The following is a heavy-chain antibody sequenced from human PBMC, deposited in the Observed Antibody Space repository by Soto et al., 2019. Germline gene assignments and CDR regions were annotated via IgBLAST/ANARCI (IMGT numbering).Heavy chain of an antibody. J-gene: IGHJ3*01. CDR3: ARSEVLEX. Sequence: GEALKISCQGSGYNFSRPWIAWVRQKPGKGVEWMGIVSRGDAETSYSPSFQGQVTMSADKSIDTAYLQWSSLKASDTAIYYCARSEVLEXWGQGTLVTVS. CDR1: GYNFSRPW. V-gene: IGHV5-51*01. CDR2: VSRGDAET.